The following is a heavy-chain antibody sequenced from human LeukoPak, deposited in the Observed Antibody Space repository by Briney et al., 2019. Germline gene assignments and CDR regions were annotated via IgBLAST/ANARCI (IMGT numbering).Heavy chain of an antibody. D-gene: IGHD5-24*01. V-gene: IGHV3-30*18. CDR2: ISYDASNK. CDR3: AKVGDGYNNFDY. J-gene: IGHJ4*02. CDR1: GFTFRSYG. Sequence: GRSLRLSCAASGFTFRSYGMHWVRQAPGKGLERVAVISYDASNKYYADSVKGRFTISRDNSKNTVYLQMNSLRAEDTAVYYCAKVGDGYNNFDYWGQGTLVTVSS.